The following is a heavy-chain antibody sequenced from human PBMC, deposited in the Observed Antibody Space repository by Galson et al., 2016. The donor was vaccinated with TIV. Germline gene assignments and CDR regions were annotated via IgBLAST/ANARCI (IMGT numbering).Heavy chain of an antibody. Sequence: LSLTCTVSGGSITETPSYWAWIRQPPGKGLEWLGMAQYTGSAYHNPSLRSRVTLSLDTSKNQFFLHLSSVTAADTAVYYCARSHGAYLGQGTLVTVSS. CDR3: ARSHGAY. J-gene: IGHJ4*02. CDR1: GGSITETPSY. D-gene: IGHD3-10*01. CDR2: AQYTGSA. V-gene: IGHV4-39*07.